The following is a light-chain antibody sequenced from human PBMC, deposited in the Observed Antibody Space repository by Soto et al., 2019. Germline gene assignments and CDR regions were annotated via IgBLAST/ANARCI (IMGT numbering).Light chain of an antibody. CDR2: GES. J-gene: IGKJ1*01. CDR3: QQYYDWPRT. V-gene: IGKV3-15*01. CDR1: QSVSSSY. Sequence: EIALTQSPGTLSLSPGERATLSCRASQSVSSSYLAWYQQKPGQAPRLLIYGESAKATGIPARFSGSGSGTEFTLTISSLQSEDFAVYFCQQYYDWPRTFGQGTKVDIK.